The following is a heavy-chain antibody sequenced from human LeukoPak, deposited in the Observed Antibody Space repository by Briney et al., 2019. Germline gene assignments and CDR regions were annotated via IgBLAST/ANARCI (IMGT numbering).Heavy chain of an antibody. CDR2: IYTSGST. D-gene: IGHD3-10*01. J-gene: IGHJ4*02. Sequence: SETLSLTCTVSGGSISSGSYYWSWIRQPAGKGLEWIGRIYTSGSTNYNPSLKSRVTISVDTSKNQFSLKLSSVTAADTAVYFCASAILLWFGDEGNYYFDYWGQGTLITVSS. CDR3: ASAILLWFGDEGNYYFDY. CDR1: GGSISSGSYY. V-gene: IGHV4-61*02.